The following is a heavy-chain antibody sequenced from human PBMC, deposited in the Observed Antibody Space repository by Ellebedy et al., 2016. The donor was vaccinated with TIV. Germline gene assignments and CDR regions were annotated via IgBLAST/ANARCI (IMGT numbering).Heavy chain of an antibody. CDR3: AKDLHSGYAFDY. CDR2: SSYDGAYA. D-gene: IGHD5-12*01. CDR1: GFTFRSFG. Sequence: GESLKISCKASGFTFRSFGMHWVRLSVGKGLEWVADSSYDGAYAHYADSVKGRFTCSRDNSKNTLYLQMNSLRAEETAVYYCAKDLHSGYAFDYWGQGSLVTVSS. V-gene: IGHV3-30*18. J-gene: IGHJ4*02.